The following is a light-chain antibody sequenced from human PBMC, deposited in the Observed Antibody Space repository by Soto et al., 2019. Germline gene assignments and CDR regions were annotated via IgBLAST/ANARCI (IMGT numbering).Light chain of an antibody. CDR3: QHYGSTPPIT. J-gene: IGKJ5*01. Sequence: ELALTQSPATLSLSPEETATLSCRASQTRGGNFLAWYQHKPDQAPRLLISGASSRPTGVPDRFTDSGSGTEFTPTFTRLEAEDFAVYCCQHYGSTPPITFGEGTRLEIK. CDR2: GAS. CDR1: QTRGGNF. V-gene: IGKV3-20*01.